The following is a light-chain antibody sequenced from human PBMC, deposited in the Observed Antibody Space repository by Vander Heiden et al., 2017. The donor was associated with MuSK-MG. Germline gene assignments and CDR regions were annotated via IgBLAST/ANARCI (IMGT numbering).Light chain of an antibody. J-gene: IGLJ2*01. CDR2: NND. Sequence: QSVLTQPPSVSGNPGQRVTISCSGGTSNVGSHGVNWFQVVPGAAPKIFIYNNDQRPSGVPDRFSGSKSGTSASLAISGLQLEDEGHYYCGTWDGSLNAYVVCGGGTKVSVL. V-gene: IGLV1-44*01. CDR3: GTWDGSLNAYVV. CDR1: TSNVGSHG.